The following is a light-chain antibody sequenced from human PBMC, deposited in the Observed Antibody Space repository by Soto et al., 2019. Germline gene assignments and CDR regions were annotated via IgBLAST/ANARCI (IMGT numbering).Light chain of an antibody. CDR3: QQYGSSGVT. V-gene: IGKV3-20*01. J-gene: IGKJ3*01. CDR2: GAS. CDR1: QSVSSSQ. Sequence: TQSPSTLSASVGDRVTITCRASQSVSSSQLAWYQQRPGQAPRLLIYGASSRATGIADRFSGSGSGTDFTLTISRVEPEDFAVYYCQQYGSSGVTFGPGTKVDIK.